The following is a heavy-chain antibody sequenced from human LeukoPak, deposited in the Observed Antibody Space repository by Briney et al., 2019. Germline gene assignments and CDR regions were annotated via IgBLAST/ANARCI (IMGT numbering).Heavy chain of an antibody. J-gene: IGHJ4*02. CDR2: IYPDDSET. CDR1: GYSFTNHW. D-gene: IGHD3-10*01. CDR3: ARHTDTMVRGVIDY. V-gene: IGHV5-51*01. Sequence: GESLKISCKGSGYSFTNHWIGWVRQMPGKGLEWMGIIYPDDSETRYSPSFQGQVTISADKSISTAYLQWSSLKASDTAMYYCARHTDTMVRGVIDYWGQGTLVTVSS.